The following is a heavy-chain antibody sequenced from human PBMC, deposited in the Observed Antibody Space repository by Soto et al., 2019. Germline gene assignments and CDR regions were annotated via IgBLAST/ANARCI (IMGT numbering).Heavy chain of an antibody. CDR3: LCNNLDDGFHV. CDR1: GFTFSTYS. V-gene: IGHV3-64D*08. J-gene: IGHJ3*01. CDR2: IVGNGRGT. Sequence: HPGGSLRLSCSASGFTFSTYSMHWVRQAPGKGLEFVSSIVGNGRGTYYADSVKGRFSITRDNSKNTLYLQMSSLRPEDTAVYYCLCNNLDDGFHVWGQGTMVTVSS. D-gene: IGHD4-4*01.